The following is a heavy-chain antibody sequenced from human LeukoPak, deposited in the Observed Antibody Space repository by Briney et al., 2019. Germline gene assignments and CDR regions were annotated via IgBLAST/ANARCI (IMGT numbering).Heavy chain of an antibody. CDR1: GGSISSGGYY. D-gene: IGHD2-2*01. CDR2: IYYSGST. CDR3: ARGTRRSSTSLHY. Sequence: TSSETLSLTCTVSGGSISSGGYYWSWIRQHPGKGLEWIGYIYYSGSTYYSPSLKSRVTISVDTSKNQFSLKLSSVTAADTAVYYCARGTRRSSTSLHYWGQGTLVTVSS. J-gene: IGHJ4*02. V-gene: IGHV4-31*03.